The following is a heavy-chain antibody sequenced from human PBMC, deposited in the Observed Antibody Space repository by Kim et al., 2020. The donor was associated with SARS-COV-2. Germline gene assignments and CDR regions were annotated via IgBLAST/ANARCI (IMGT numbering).Heavy chain of an antibody. J-gene: IGHJ4*02. CDR2: INPSGGST. CDR1: GCTFTSYY. CDR3: ARVGGSGAAAGDY. V-gene: IGHV1-46*01. D-gene: IGHD6-13*01. Sequence: ASVKVSCKASGCTFTSYYMHWVRQAPGQGLEWMGIINPSGGSTSYAQKFQGRVTMTRDTSTSTVYMELSSLRSEGTAVYYCARVGGSGAAAGDYWGQGTLVTVSS.